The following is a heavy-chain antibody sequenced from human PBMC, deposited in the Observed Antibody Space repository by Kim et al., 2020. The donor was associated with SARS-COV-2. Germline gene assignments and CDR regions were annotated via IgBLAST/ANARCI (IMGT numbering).Heavy chain of an antibody. CDR3: ARPYYDILTGYYPYYFDY. Sequence: SETLSLTCTVSGGSISSYYWSWIRQPPGKGLEWIGYIYYSGSTNYNPSLKSRVTISVDTSKNQFSLKLSSVTAADTAVYYCARPYYDILTGYYPYYFDYWAQETLVTVS. V-gene: IGHV4-59*08. CDR1: GGSISSYY. CDR2: IYYSGST. D-gene: IGHD3-9*01. J-gene: IGHJ4*02.